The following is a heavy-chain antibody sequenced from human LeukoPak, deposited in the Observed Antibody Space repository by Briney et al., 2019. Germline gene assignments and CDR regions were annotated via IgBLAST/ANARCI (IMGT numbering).Heavy chain of an antibody. CDR1: GYSISSGYY. Sequence: SETLSLTCAVSGYSISSGYYWGWIRQPPGKGLEWIGSIYHSGSTYYNPSLKSRVTISVDTSKNQFSLKLSSVTAADTAVYYCAKTWEWLADGDHYFDYWGQGTLVTVSS. D-gene: IGHD6-19*01. CDR3: AKTWEWLADGDHYFDY. CDR2: IYHSGST. J-gene: IGHJ4*02. V-gene: IGHV4-38-2*01.